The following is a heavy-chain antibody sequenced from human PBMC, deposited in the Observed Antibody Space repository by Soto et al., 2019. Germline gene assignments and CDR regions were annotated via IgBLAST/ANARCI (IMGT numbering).Heavy chain of an antibody. J-gene: IGHJ4*02. V-gene: IGHV1-69*12. CDR3: ARESRYCSGGSCYFLPGIDY. CDR1: GGTFSSYA. D-gene: IGHD2-15*01. Sequence: QVQLVQSGAEVKKPGSSVKVSCKASGGTFSSYAISWVRQAPGQGLEWMGGIIPIFGTANYAQKFQGRVTITADESKSTAYMELRSLRSEDTAVYYCARESRYCSGGSCYFLPGIDYWGQGTLVTVSS. CDR2: IIPIFGTA.